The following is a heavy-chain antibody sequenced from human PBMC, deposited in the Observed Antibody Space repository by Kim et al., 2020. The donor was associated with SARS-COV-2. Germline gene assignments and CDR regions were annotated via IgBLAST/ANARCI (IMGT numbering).Heavy chain of an antibody. CDR1: GYTFTSYY. CDR2: INPSGGST. J-gene: IGHJ4*02. Sequence: ASVKVSCKASGYTFTSYYMHWVRQAPGQGLEWMGIINPSGGSTSYAQKFQGRVTMTRDTSTSTGYMELSSLRSEDTAVYYCARGSYYYDSSGYHLPDYWGQGALVTVSS. D-gene: IGHD3-22*01. V-gene: IGHV1-46*01. CDR3: ARGSYYYDSSGYHLPDY.